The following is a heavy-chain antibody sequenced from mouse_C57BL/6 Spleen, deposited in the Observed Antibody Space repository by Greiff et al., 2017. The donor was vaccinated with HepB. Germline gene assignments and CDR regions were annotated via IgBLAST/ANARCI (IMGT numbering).Heavy chain of an antibody. D-gene: IGHD2-4*01. Sequence: QVQLQQPGAELVKPGASVKLSCKASGYTFTSYWMHWVKQRPGQGLEWIGMIHPNSGSTNYNEKFKSKATLTVDKSSSTAYMQLSSLTSEDSAVYYCATGGLRTSSYWYFDVWGTGTTVTVSS. CDR1: GYTFTSYW. CDR2: IHPNSGST. CDR3: ATGGLRTSSYWYFDV. J-gene: IGHJ1*03. V-gene: IGHV1-64*01.